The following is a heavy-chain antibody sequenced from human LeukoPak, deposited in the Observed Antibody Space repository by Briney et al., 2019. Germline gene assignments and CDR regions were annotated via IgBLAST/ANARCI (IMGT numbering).Heavy chain of an antibody. Sequence: PSETLSLTCAVSGGSISSGGYSWSWIRQPPGKGLEWIGYIYHSGSTYYNPSLKSRVTISVDRSKNQFSLKLSSVTAADTAVYYCARGNYDYVWGSYSSQFDYWGQGTLVTVSS. D-gene: IGHD3-16*01. CDR3: ARGNYDYVWGSYSSQFDY. CDR2: IYHSGST. J-gene: IGHJ4*02. V-gene: IGHV4-30-2*01. CDR1: GGSISSGGYS.